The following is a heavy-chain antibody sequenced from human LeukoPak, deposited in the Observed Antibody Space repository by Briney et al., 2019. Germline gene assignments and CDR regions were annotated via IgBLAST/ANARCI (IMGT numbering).Heavy chain of an antibody. CDR3: ARDRTTVTTDPFDY. CDR2: ISSSSSTI. V-gene: IGHV3-48*01. Sequence: PGGSMRLSCAASGFTFSSYSMNWVRQAPGKGLEWVSYISSSSSTIYYADSVKGRFTISRDNAKNSLYLQKNSLRAEDTAVYYCARDRTTVTTDPFDYWGQGTLVTVSS. D-gene: IGHD4-11*01. CDR1: GFTFSSYS. J-gene: IGHJ4*02.